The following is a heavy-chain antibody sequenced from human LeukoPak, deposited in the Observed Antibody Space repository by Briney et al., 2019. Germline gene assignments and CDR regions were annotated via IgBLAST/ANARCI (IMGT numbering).Heavy chain of an antibody. CDR3: VNLGEEGV. CDR2: IKQDGSEI. J-gene: IGHJ4*02. D-gene: IGHD3-10*01. V-gene: IGHV3-7*01. CDR1: GLSFSRYW. Sequence: PGGSLRLSCAASGLSFSRYWMDWVRQAPGKGLEWVASIKQDGSEIFYVGSVKGRFTISRDNAKDSLFLQMKSLKVEDTAVYYCVNLGEEGVWGRGTLVAVSS.